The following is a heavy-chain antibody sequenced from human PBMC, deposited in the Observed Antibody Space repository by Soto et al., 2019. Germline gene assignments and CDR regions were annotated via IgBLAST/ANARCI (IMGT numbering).Heavy chain of an antibody. V-gene: IGHV4-30-2*01. Sequence: KASETLSLTCTVSGASITYGAYSWSWIRQTPGEGLEWIGYINHLETTFYNPSFESRLTLSIDRTKNQFSLNLKSMSAADRAVYFCARGGGFDSFDYWGQGILVTVSS. D-gene: IGHD3-10*01. J-gene: IGHJ4*02. CDR1: GASITYGAYS. CDR2: INHLETT. CDR3: ARGGGFDSFDY.